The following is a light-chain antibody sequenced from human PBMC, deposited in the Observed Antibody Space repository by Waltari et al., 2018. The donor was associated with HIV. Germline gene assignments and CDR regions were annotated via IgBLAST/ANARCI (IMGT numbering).Light chain of an antibody. J-gene: IGLJ3*02. CDR1: SSNIGYNS. V-gene: IGLV1-51*02. CDR2: END. Sequence: QSVLTQPPSVSAAPGQRVTVSCSGSSSNIGYNSVSWYQHLPGAAPKLRISENDPRPSGSPDRFSASKSDTSATLGISGPQTGDEADYYCQVWDSDLNAVVFGGGTRVTVL. CDR3: QVWDSDLNAVV.